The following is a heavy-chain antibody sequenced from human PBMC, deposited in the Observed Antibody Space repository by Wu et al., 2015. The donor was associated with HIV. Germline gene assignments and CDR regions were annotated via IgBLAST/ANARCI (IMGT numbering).Heavy chain of an antibody. CDR1: GGTFSSYA. CDR3: ASIYCSGGSCYDFHAASHY. D-gene: IGHD2-15*01. Sequence: QVQLVQSGAEVKKPGSSVKVSCKASGGTFSSYAISWVRQAPGQGLEWMGGIIPIFGTANYAQKFQGRVTITTDESTSTAYMELSSLRSEDTAVYYCASIYCSGGSCYDFHAASHYWGQGTLVTVSS. J-gene: IGHJ4*02. CDR2: IIPIFGTA. V-gene: IGHV1-69*05.